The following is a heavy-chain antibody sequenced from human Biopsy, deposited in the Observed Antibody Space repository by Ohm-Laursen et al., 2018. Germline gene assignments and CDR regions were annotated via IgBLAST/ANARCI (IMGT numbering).Heavy chain of an antibody. Sequence: SVKVSCKASAGTFINYAISWARQAPGQGLELMGGIIPMFGTANYAQMFQGRATISADESTSTYYMELSSLPTEDTAIYYCARGPHSGSHSCFDYWGRKTLVTVSS. J-gene: IGHJ4*02. CDR1: AGTFINYA. CDR2: IIPMFGTA. D-gene: IGHD1-26*01. V-gene: IGHV1-69*13. CDR3: ARGPHSGSHSCFDY.